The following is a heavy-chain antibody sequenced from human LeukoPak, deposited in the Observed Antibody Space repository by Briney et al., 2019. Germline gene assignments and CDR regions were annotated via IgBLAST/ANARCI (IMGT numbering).Heavy chain of an antibody. CDR2: ISWNSGSI. Sequence: GGSLRLSCAASGFTFDDYAMHWVRQAPGKGLEWVSGISWNSGSIGYADSVKGRFTISRDNAKNSLYLQMNSLRAEDMALYYCAKGGIAVAGTPAYYYYYMDVWGKGTTVTVSS. D-gene: IGHD6-19*01. CDR3: AKGGIAVAGTPAYYYYYMDV. J-gene: IGHJ6*03. V-gene: IGHV3-9*03. CDR1: GFTFDDYA.